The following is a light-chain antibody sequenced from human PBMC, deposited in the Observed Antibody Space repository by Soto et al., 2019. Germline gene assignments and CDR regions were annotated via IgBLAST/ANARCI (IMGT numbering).Light chain of an antibody. Sequence: QSALTQPPSASGSPGQSVTISCTGTSSDIGAYNYVSWYRQYPDKAPKLLVYQVTKRPSGVPDRFSGSKSGNMAALTVSGLQAEDEAVYYCSSYAGSLVVFGGGTKVTVL. V-gene: IGLV2-8*01. J-gene: IGLJ2*01. CDR3: SSYAGSLVV. CDR2: QVT. CDR1: SSDIGAYNY.